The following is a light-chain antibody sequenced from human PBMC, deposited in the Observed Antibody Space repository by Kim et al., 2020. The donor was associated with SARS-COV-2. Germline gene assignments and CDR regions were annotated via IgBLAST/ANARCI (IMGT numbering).Light chain of an antibody. Sequence: QSVLTQPPSVSGAPGQRVTISCTGSSSNIGADYDVHWYQYLPGTVPKLLIYSNSNRPSGVPDRFSASKSGTSASLAITGLQAEDEADYYFQSYDSSLSGWVFGGGTKLTVL. CDR2: SNS. J-gene: IGLJ3*02. CDR3: QSYDSSLSGWV. CDR1: SSNIGADYD. V-gene: IGLV1-40*01.